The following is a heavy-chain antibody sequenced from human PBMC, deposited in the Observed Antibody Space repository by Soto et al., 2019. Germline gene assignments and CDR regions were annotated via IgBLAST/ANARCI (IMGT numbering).Heavy chain of an antibody. CDR3: ARDHANLWFGENISSSDYDYYGMDV. CDR1: GYTFTGYY. D-gene: IGHD3-10*01. J-gene: IGHJ6*02. V-gene: IGHV1-2*04. Sequence: ASVKVSCKASGYTFTGYYMHWVRQAPGQGLEWMGWINPNSGGTNYAQKFQGWVTMTRDTSISTAYMELSRLRSDDTAVYYCARDHANLWFGENISSSDYDYYGMDVFALRTTVPVSS. CDR2: INPNSGGT.